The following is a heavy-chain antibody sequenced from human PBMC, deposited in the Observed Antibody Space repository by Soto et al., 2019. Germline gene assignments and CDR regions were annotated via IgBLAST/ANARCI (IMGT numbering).Heavy chain of an antibody. CDR1: GDSISRGGYS. CDR2: IYDSGST. J-gene: IGHJ6*02. D-gene: IGHD6-6*01. V-gene: IGHV4-30-2*01. Sequence: PSETLSLTCAVSGDSISRGGYSWTWIRQPPGKALERIGNIYDSGSTSYNPSLKSRVTMSVDTSKNQFSLRLTSVTAADTAVYFCARGSSSYYDYGMDVWGQGTTVTVSS. CDR3: ARGSSSYYDYGMDV.